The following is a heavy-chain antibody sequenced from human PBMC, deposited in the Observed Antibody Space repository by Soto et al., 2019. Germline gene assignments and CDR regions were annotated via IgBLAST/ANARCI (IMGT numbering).Heavy chain of an antibody. CDR3: ARDLKEYCSDGKCNWFDP. D-gene: IGHD2-15*01. CDR2: IYYSGST. J-gene: IGHJ5*02. Sequence: PSETLSLTCTVSGDSISSGDYYWSWIRQPPGKGLEWIGYIYYSGSTNYNPSLKSRVTISFDASKNEISLQVRSATAADAAVYYCARDLKEYCSDGKCNWFDPWGQGTLVTV. CDR1: GDSISSGDYY. V-gene: IGHV4-61*08.